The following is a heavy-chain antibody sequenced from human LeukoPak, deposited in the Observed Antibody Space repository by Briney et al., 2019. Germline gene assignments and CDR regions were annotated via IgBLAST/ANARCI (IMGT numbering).Heavy chain of an antibody. J-gene: IGHJ3*02. Sequence: SETLSLTCTVSGGSISSYYWSWIRQPPGKGLEGIGYIYYSRSTNYNPFLKSRVTISVDTSKNQFSLKLSSVTAADTAVYYCANYCSSTSCEGAFDIWGQGTMVTVSS. CDR2: IYYSRST. CDR3: ANYCSSTSCEGAFDI. CDR1: GGSISSYY. V-gene: IGHV4-59*01. D-gene: IGHD2-2*01.